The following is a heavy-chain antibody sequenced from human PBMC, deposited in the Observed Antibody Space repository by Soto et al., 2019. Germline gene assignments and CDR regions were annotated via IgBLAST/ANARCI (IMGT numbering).Heavy chain of an antibody. CDR1: GYTFTSYD. CDR3: ARGRSQFYYDSSGYYYY. V-gene: IGHV1-8*01. D-gene: IGHD3-22*01. Sequence: ASVKVSCNASGYTFTSYDITWVRQATGPGLEWMGWMNPNSGNTGYAQKFQGRVTMTRNTSISTAYMELSSLRSEDTAVYYCARGRSQFYYDSSGYYYYWGQGTLVTVSS. J-gene: IGHJ4*02. CDR2: MNPNSGNT.